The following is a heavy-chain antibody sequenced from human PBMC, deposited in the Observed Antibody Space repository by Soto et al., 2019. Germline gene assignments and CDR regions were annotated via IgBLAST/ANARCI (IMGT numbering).Heavy chain of an antibody. Sequence: GGSLRLSCAASGFTFSSYGMHWVRQAPGKGLEWVAVISYDGSNKYYADSVKGRFTISRDNSKNTLYLQMNSLRAEDTAVYYCAKSGRVAGTYYYYGMDVWGQGTTVTVSS. CDR3: AKSGRVAGTYYYYGMDV. V-gene: IGHV3-30*18. D-gene: IGHD6-19*01. CDR1: GFTFSSYG. CDR2: ISYDGSNK. J-gene: IGHJ6*02.